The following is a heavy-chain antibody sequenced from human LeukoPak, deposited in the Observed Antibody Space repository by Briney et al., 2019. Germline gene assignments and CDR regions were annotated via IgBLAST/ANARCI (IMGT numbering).Heavy chain of an antibody. J-gene: IGHJ3*02. V-gene: IGHV4-59*08. Sequence: SETLSLTCTVSGGSISTYYWSWIRQPPGKGLEWIGHIYYSGSTNYNPSLKSRVTISVDTSKIQFSLKLSSVTAADTAVYYCARHYYDSSGYYKRAFDIWGQGTMVTVSS. CDR1: GGSISTYY. D-gene: IGHD3-22*01. CDR3: ARHYYDSSGYYKRAFDI. CDR2: IYYSGST.